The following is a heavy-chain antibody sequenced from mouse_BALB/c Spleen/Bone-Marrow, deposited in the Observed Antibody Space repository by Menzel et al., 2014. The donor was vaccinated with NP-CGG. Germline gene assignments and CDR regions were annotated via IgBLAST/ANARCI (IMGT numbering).Heavy chain of an antibody. CDR1: GYTFTSYW. V-gene: IGHV1S81*02. CDR2: INPSNGRT. CDR3: ARGGRYDERTWFAY. J-gene: IGHJ3*01. Sequence: VQLQQSGAELVKPGASVKLSCKASGYTFTSYWMHWVKQRPGQGLEWIGEINPSNGRTNYNEKFKSKATLTVDKSSSAAYMQLSSLASEDSAVYYSARGGRYDERTWFAYWGQGTLVTVSA. D-gene: IGHD2-14*01.